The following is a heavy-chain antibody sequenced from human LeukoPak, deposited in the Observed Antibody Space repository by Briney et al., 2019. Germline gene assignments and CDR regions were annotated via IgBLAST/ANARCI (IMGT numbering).Heavy chain of an antibody. CDR2: INHSGST. J-gene: IGHJ6*02. CDR3: ARGGYSNYAAARFYYYYYGMDV. V-gene: IGHV4-34*01. CDR1: GGSFSGYY. Sequence: SETLSLTCAVYGGSFSGYYWSWIRQPPGKGLEWLGEINHSGSTNYNPSLKSRVTISVDTSKNQFSLKLSSVTAADTAVYYCARGGYSNYAAARFYYYYYGMDVWGQGTTVTVSS. D-gene: IGHD4-11*01.